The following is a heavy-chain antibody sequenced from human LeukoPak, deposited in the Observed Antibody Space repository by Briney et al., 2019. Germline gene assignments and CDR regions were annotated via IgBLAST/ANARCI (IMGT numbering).Heavy chain of an antibody. CDR2: IKSKTDGGTT. CDR1: GFTFSDYY. Sequence: GGSLRLSCAASGFTFSDYYMSWIRQAPGKGLEWVGRIKSKTDGGTTDYAAPVKGRFTISRDDSKNTLYLQMNSLKTEDTAVYYCTTVSIYYYGMDVWGQGTTVTVSS. CDR3: TTVSIYYYGMDV. V-gene: IGHV3-15*01. D-gene: IGHD6-6*01. J-gene: IGHJ6*02.